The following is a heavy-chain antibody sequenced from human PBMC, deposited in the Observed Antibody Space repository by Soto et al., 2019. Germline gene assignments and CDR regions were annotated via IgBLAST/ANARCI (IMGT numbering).Heavy chain of an antibody. Sequence: ASVKVSCKTSGYTFTTYVMHWVRQAPGQRLEWMGWINAGNGNSKYSQKFQGRVSISRDTSATTVYMELSSLTSEDTAVYYCARAYYDSSGYSGDLDYWGQGTLVTVSS. V-gene: IGHV1-3*01. D-gene: IGHD3-22*01. CDR1: GYTFTTYV. J-gene: IGHJ4*02. CDR2: INAGNGNS. CDR3: ARAYYDSSGYSGDLDY.